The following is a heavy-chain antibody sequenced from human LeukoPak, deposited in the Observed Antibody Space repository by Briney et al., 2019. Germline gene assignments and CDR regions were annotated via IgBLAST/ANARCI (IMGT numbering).Heavy chain of an antibody. CDR2: ISSSGSTI. V-gene: IGHV3-48*03. CDR3: ASGRRALNYYGSGSYV. CDR1: GFTFSSYE. D-gene: IGHD3-10*01. Sequence: VGSLRLSCAASGFTFSSYEMNWVRQAPGKGLEWVSYISSSGSTIYYADSVKGRFTISRDNAKNSLYLQMNSLRAEDTAVYYCASGRRALNYYGSGSYVWGQGTLVTVSS. J-gene: IGHJ4*02.